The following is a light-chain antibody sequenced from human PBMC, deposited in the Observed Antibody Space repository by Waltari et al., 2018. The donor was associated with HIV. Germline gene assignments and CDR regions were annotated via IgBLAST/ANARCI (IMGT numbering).Light chain of an antibody. CDR2: EVD. V-gene: IGLV2-14*01. CDR3: SSYTSSSASYV. Sequence: QSALTQPASVSGFLGQSITISCTGTSSDIGGYNYVSWYQQHPGKAPKLVIHEVDSRPSGISNRFSGSKSGNTASLTISGLQSEDEADYYCSSYTSSSASYVFGTGTSVTVL. CDR1: SSDIGGYNY. J-gene: IGLJ1*01.